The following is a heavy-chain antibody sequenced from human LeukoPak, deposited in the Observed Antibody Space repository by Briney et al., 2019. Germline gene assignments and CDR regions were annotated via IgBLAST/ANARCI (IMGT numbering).Heavy chain of an antibody. CDR1: GFTFSSYW. Sequence: QSGGSLGLSRAASGFTFSSYWMHWVRQAPGKGLVWVSRIISDGSSATHADSVKGRFTVSRDNAKNMLYLQMNSLRAEDTAVYYCTRDRRYGGMDVWGQGTTVTVSS. CDR3: TRDRRYGGMDV. J-gene: IGHJ6*02. V-gene: IGHV3-74*01. D-gene: IGHD3-10*01. CDR2: IISDGSSA.